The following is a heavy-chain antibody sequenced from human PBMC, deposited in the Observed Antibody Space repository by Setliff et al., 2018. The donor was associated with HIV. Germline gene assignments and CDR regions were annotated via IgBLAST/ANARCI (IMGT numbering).Heavy chain of an antibody. D-gene: IGHD1-26*01. Sequence: PSETLSLTCTVSGASISSYYWSWIRQPAGKGLEWIGRIYTSGRTKYNPSLKSRVTMSVDTSKNQFSLNLTSVTAADTAVYYCARDHGIVGATDDHDAFDVWGQGTMVTVSS. CDR2: IYTSGRT. CDR3: ARDHGIVGATDDHDAFDV. V-gene: IGHV4-4*07. CDR1: GASISSYY. J-gene: IGHJ3*01.